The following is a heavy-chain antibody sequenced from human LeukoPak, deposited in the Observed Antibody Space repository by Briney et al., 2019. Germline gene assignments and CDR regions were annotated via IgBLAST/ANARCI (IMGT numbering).Heavy chain of an antibody. CDR2: IRYDGNDQ. Sequence: GGSLRLSCAASGFSFSGHGMHWDRQVPGKGLEWVAFIRYDGNDQYYADSVKGRFTISRDNSKNTLSLQMNSLRAEDTAVYYCAKDVPQAWQLLGHWGQGTLVTVFS. CDR3: AKDVPQAWQLLGH. V-gene: IGHV3-30*02. CDR1: GFSFSGHG. D-gene: IGHD2-2*01. J-gene: IGHJ4*02.